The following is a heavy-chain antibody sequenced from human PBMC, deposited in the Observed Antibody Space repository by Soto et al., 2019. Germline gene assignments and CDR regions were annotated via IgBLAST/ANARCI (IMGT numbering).Heavy chain of an antibody. CDR1: GFTFSSYS. J-gene: IGHJ4*02. D-gene: IGHD2-21*02. CDR3: ARAGGDCD. Sequence: EVQLVESGVGLVKPGGSLRLSCAASGFTFSSYSMIWVRQAPGMGLEWVSSISSSSSYIYYADSVKGRFTISRDDAKNSLYLQMNSLRAEDTAVYYCARAGGDCDWGQGTLVTVSS. V-gene: IGHV3-21*01. CDR2: ISSSSSYI.